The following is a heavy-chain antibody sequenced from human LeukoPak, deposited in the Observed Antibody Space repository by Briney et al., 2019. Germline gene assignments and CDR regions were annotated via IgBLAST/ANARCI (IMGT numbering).Heavy chain of an antibody. CDR3: AGAAYYYDSSGYGFDY. CDR1: GGTFSSYA. J-gene: IGHJ4*02. CDR2: IIPIFGIA. D-gene: IGHD3-22*01. Sequence: EASVKVSCKASGGTFSSYAISWVRQAPGQGLEWMGGIIPIFGIANYAQKFQGRVTITTDESTSTAYMELSSLRSEDTAVYYCAGAAYYYDSSGYGFDYWGQGTLVTVSS. V-gene: IGHV1-69*05.